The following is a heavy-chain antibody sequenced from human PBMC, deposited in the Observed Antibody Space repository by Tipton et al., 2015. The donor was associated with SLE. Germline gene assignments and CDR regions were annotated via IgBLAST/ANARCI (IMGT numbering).Heavy chain of an antibody. CDR1: GASITDYF. CDR2: VYNSGRT. CDR3: ASPYCSGGTGY. J-gene: IGHJ4*02. Sequence: TLSLTCTVSGASITDYFWGWIRQSAGKGLEWIGYVYNSGRTKYNASLKSRVTISADTSKNQFSLKLSSVTAADTAVYFCASPYCSGGTGYGGQGTLVTFSS. D-gene: IGHD3-10*01. V-gene: IGHV4-59*07.